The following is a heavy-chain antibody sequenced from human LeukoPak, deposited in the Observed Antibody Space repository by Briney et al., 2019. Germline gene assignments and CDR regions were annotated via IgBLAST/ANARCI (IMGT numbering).Heavy chain of an antibody. CDR2: INPNSGGT. Sequence: ASVKVSCKASGYTFTGYYMHWVRQAPGQGLEWMGWINPNSGGTNYAQKFQGRVTMTRDTSISTAYMELSRLRSDDTAVYYCARVQSYDILTGYYYYYGMDVWGQGTTVTVSS. CDR1: GYTFTGYY. V-gene: IGHV1-2*02. D-gene: IGHD3-9*01. CDR3: ARVQSYDILTGYYYYYGMDV. J-gene: IGHJ6*02.